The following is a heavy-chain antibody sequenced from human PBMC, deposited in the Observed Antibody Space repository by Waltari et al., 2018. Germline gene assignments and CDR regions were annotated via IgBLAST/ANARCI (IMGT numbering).Heavy chain of an antibody. Sequence: QVQLQQWGAGLLKPSETLSLTCAVYGGSFGGYYWSWIRQPPGKGLEWIGEINHSGSTNYNPSLKSRVTISVDTSKNQFSLKLSSVTAADTAVYYCAAAGNLHYYFDYWGQGTLVTVSS. J-gene: IGHJ4*02. CDR1: GGSFGGYY. CDR2: INHSGST. V-gene: IGHV4-34*01. D-gene: IGHD6-13*01. CDR3: AAAGNLHYYFDY.